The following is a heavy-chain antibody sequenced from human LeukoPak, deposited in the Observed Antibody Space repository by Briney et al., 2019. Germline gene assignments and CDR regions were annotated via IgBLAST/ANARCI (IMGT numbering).Heavy chain of an antibody. CDR1: GGSISSYY. CDR2: IYYSGST. J-gene: IGHJ4*02. D-gene: IGHD2-15*01. V-gene: IGHV4-59*01. CDR3: ATQPGKAAFFDY. Sequence: SETLSLTCTVSGGSISSYYWSWIRQPPGKGLEWVWYIYYSGSTNYNPSLKSRVTISVDTSKNQFSLKLSSVTAADTAVYYCATQPGKAAFFDYWGQGTLVTVSS.